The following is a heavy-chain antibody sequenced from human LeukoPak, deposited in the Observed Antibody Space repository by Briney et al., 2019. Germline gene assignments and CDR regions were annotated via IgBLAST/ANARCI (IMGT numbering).Heavy chain of an antibody. Sequence: GSLRLSCAASGFTFSNFWMHWVRQAPGKGLEWVAVISYDGSNKYYADSVKGRFTISRDNSKNTLYLQMNSLRAEDTAVYYCASPYSYGYDWGQGTLVTVSS. CDR3: ASPYSYGYD. D-gene: IGHD5-18*01. CDR1: GFTFSNFW. CDR2: ISYDGSNK. J-gene: IGHJ4*02. V-gene: IGHV3-30*03.